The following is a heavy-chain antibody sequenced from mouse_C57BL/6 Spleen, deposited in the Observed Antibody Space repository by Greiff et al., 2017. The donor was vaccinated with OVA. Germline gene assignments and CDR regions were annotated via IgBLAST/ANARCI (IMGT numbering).Heavy chain of an antibody. CDR1: GFSFNTYA. D-gene: IGHD2-4*01. CDR2: IRSKSNNYAT. CDR3: VRQTYDYDPWFAY. V-gene: IGHV10-1*01. J-gene: IGHJ3*01. Sequence: EVKVVESGGGLVQPKGSLKLSCAASGFSFNTYAMNWVRQAPGKGLEWVARIRSKSNNYATYYADSVKDRFTISRDDSESMLYLQMNNLKTEDTAMYYCVRQTYDYDPWFAYWGQGTLVTVSA.